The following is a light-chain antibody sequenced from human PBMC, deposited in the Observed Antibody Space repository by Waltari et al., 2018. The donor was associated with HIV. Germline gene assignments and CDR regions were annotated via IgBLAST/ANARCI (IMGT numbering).Light chain of an antibody. Sequence: DIEMTQSPSSVSASVGDRVTITCRASQGLDTWLAWYQHKPGKAPKLLIYGVSTLESGVPSRFSGSGSVTDFTLTISSLQPEDFATYYCQRGDRYPFTFGPGTKVDIK. V-gene: IGKV1-12*01. CDR3: QRGDRYPFT. CDR1: QGLDTW. J-gene: IGKJ3*01. CDR2: GVS.